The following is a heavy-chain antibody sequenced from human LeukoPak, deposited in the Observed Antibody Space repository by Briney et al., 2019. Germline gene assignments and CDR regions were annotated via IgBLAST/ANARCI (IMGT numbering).Heavy chain of an antibody. CDR3: ASRSSIWSGYQDTLYYFDS. V-gene: IGHV4-59*01. D-gene: IGHD3-3*01. Sequence: SETLSLTCTVSGGSISSYYWSWIRQPPGKRLEWIGHTYYSGSTNYNPSLKSRVTISVDTSKNQFSLKLSSVTAADTAVYYCASRSSIWSGYQDTLYYFDSWGQGTLVTVSS. J-gene: IGHJ4*02. CDR2: TYYSGST. CDR1: GGSISSYY.